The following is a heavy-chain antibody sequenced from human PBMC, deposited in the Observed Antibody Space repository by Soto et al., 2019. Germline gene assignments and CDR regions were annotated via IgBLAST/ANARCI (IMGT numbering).Heavy chain of an antibody. CDR2: ISGSGGST. J-gene: IGHJ4*02. D-gene: IGHD1-1*01. V-gene: IGHV3-23*01. CDR1: GFTFSSYA. Sequence: GGSLRLSCAASGFTFSSYAMSWVRQDPGKGLEWVSAISGSGGSTYYADSEKGRFTISRDNSKNTLYLQMNSLRAEDTAVYYCAKRGFNWSYFDYWGQGTLVTVSS. CDR3: AKRGFNWSYFDY.